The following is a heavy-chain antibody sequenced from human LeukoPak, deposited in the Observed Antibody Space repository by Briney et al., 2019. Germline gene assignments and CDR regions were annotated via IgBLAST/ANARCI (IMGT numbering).Heavy chain of an antibody. Sequence: SETLSLTCTGSGGSISTCDWSWIRQPPRKGLEGMGHIYYSGRTKYNPSLKSRVTMSVDASKNQFSLKLTSVTAADPAVYSCVRVSCSGGTCLSPDWGPGTLVTVSS. D-gene: IGHD2-15*01. J-gene: IGHJ1*01. V-gene: IGHV4-59*01. CDR1: GGSISTCD. CDR3: VRVSCSGGTCLSPD. CDR2: IYYSGRT.